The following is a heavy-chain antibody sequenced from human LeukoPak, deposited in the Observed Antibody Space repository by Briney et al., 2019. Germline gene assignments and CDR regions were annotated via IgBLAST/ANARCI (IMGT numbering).Heavy chain of an antibody. CDR3: SKLKGWYGEGYFHY. CDR2: IYSGGAT. D-gene: IGHD6-19*01. CDR1: GFTVSSNY. Sequence: GGSLRLSCAASGFTVSSNYMSWVRQPAGKGLEWVSVIYSGGATFYADSVKGRFTISRDNSKNTLYLQMNSLRADDTAVYYCSKLKGWYGEGYFHYWGQGTLVTVSS. V-gene: IGHV3-53*01. J-gene: IGHJ4*02.